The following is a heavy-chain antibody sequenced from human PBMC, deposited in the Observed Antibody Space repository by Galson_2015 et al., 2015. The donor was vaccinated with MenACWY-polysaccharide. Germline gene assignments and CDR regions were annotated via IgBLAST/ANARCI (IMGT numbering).Heavy chain of an antibody. CDR1: GSRFSNSG. V-gene: IGHV3-33*01. CDR3: AREGSRIVFHAFDI. J-gene: IGHJ3*02. D-gene: IGHD2-2*01. Sequence: SLRLSCAASGSRFSNSGMHWVRRAPGKGLEWVAVIQYDGRNKVYADSVKGRFNIYRDNSKNTVFLEMNTLGVEDTAVYYCAREGSRIVFHAFDIWGQGTMVTVSS. CDR2: IQYDGRNK.